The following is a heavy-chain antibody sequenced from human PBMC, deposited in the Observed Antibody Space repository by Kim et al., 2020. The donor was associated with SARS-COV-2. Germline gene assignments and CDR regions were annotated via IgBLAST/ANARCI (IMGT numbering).Heavy chain of an antibody. CDR1: GFTFSSYG. CDR2: ISYDGSNK. D-gene: IGHD1-26*01. Sequence: GGSLRLSCAASGFTFSSYGMHWVRQAPGKGLEWVAVISYDGSNKYYADSVKGRFTISRDNSKNTLYLQMNSLRAEDTAVYYCAKDPISAGSYSPNYYFD. J-gene: IGHJ4*01. CDR3: AKDPISAGSYSPNYYFD. V-gene: IGHV3-30*18.